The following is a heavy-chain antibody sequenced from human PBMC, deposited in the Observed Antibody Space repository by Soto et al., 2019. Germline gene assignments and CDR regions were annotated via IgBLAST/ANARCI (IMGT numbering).Heavy chain of an antibody. Sequence: GPTLVNPTETLRLTCAFSGFSPTNSAMRVTWIRQSPGKALEWLARIDYDNDRFYSSSLKTRLTISKDTSKNQVVLTMTNMDPVDTATYYCARISPNGTLDYWGQGILVTVS. CDR2: IDYDNDR. J-gene: IGHJ4*02. V-gene: IGHV2-70*04. CDR1: GFSPTNSAMR. CDR3: ARISPNGTLDY. D-gene: IGHD1-1*01.